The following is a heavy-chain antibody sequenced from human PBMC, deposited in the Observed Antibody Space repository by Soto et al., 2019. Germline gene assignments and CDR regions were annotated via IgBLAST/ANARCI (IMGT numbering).Heavy chain of an antibody. CDR3: ARGANGYCSGGSCYSIFDY. Sequence: SETLSLTCTVSGGSISSYYWSWIRQPPGKGLKRIGYIYYGWSTNYNPSLKSRVNISVDTSKNQFSLKLSSVTAADTAVYFCARGANGYCSGGSCYSIFDYWGQGTLVTVS. D-gene: IGHD2-15*01. V-gene: IGHV4-59*01. CDR1: GGSISSYY. J-gene: IGHJ4*02. CDR2: IYYGWST.